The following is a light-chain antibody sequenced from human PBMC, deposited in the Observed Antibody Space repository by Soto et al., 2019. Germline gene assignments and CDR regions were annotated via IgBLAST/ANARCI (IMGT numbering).Light chain of an antibody. CDR1: SSNIGSNT. J-gene: IGLJ2*01. Sequence: QSVLTQPPSASGTPGQRVTISCSGSSSNIGSNTVNWYQQLPGTAPKLRIYSNNQRPSGVPDRFSGSKSGTSASLAISGLQSEDEADYYWAAWDDSLNGPGVVFGGGTKLTVL. CDR2: SNN. CDR3: AAWDDSLNGPGVV. V-gene: IGLV1-44*01.